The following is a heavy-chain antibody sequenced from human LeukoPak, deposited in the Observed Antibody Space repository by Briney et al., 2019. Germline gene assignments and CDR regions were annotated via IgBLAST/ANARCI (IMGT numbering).Heavy chain of an antibody. CDR3: AKDISGIADY. V-gene: IGHV3-9*01. CDR2: ISWNSGSI. D-gene: IGHD6-13*01. Sequence: PGGSLRLSCAASGFTFDDYAMHWVRQAPGKGLEWVSGISWNSGSIGYADSVKGRFTISRDNAKSSLYLQMNSLRAEDTALYYCAKDISGIADYWGQGTLVTVSS. CDR1: GFTFDDYA. J-gene: IGHJ4*02.